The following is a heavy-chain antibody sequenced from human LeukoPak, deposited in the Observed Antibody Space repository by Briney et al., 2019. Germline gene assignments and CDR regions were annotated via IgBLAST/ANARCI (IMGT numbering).Heavy chain of an antibody. CDR2: VHHSGTT. CDR1: DDSTNNAFYN. D-gene: IGHD2-2*01. J-gene: IGHJ4*02. V-gene: IGHV4-31*03. CDR3: ARQPSVVPTAAVDY. Sequence: PSETLSLTCTVSDDSTNNAFYNWNWIRQHPGKGLEWIGYVHHSGTTSYNPSLTSRVSISIDTSKALFSLRLNSVTAADTAVYYCARQPSVVPTAAVDYWGQGILVTVSS.